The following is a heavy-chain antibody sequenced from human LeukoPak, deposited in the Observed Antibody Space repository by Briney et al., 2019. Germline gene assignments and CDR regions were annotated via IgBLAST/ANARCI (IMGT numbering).Heavy chain of an antibody. CDR3: AREVGRGFDY. V-gene: IGHV1-18*01. Sequence: ASVKVSCKASGYTFTSYGINWVRQAPGQGLEWMGWISAYNSNTHYAQKLQGRVTMTTDTSTSTAMEVRSLRSDDTAVYYCAREVGRGFDYWGQGTLVTVSS. J-gene: IGHJ4*02. CDR1: GYTFTSYG. D-gene: IGHD1-26*01. CDR2: ISAYNSNT.